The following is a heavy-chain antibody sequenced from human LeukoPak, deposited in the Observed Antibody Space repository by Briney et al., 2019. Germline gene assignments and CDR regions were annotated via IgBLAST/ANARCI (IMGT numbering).Heavy chain of an antibody. J-gene: IGHJ4*02. CDR2: ISVYNGNT. D-gene: IGHD6-19*01. V-gene: IGHV1-18*01. Sequence: AASVKVSCKASGYTFTSYGISWVRQAPGQGLEWMGWISVYNGNTNYAQNLQGRVTMTPDTSTSTAYMELRSLRSDDTAVYYCARDYLAVVGRDPPTDYWGQGTLVTVSS. CDR1: GYTFTSYG. CDR3: ARDYLAVVGRDPPTDY.